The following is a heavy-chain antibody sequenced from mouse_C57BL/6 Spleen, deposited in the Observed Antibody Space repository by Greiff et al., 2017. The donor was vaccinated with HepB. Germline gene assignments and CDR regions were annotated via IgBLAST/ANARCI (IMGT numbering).Heavy chain of an antibody. CDR3: ARAYYSNYEAMDY. CDR1: GYTFTDYY. D-gene: IGHD2-5*01. CDR2: INPYNGGT. V-gene: IGHV1-19*01. J-gene: IGHJ4*01. Sequence: VQLQQSGPVLVKPGASVKMSCKASGYTFTDYYMNWVKQSHGKSLEWIGVINPYNGGTSYNQKFKGKATLTVDKSSSTAYMELNSLTSEDSAVYYCARAYYSNYEAMDYWGQGTSVTVSS.